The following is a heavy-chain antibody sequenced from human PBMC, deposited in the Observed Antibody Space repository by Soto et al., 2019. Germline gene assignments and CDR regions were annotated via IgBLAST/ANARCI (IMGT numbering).Heavy chain of an antibody. D-gene: IGHD6-19*01. Sequence: ASVKVSCKASGYTFTSYGISWVRQAPGQGLEWMGWISAYNGNTNYAQKLQGRVTMTTDTSTSTAYMELRSLRFDDTALYYCARASSGGWFDPWGQGTLVTVSS. J-gene: IGHJ5*02. CDR3: ARASSGGWFDP. CDR1: GYTFTSYG. V-gene: IGHV1-18*01. CDR2: ISAYNGNT.